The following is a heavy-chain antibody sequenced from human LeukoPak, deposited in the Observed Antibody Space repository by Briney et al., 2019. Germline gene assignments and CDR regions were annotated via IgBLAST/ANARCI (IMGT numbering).Heavy chain of an antibody. CDR1: GYTFTSYD. J-gene: IGHJ5*02. V-gene: IGHV1-8*01. CDR3: ARSMVRGAPNWFDP. D-gene: IGHD3-10*01. Sequence: ASVKVSCKASGYTFTSYDINWVRQATGQGFEWMGWMNPNSGNTGYAQKFQGRVTMTRNTSISTAYMELSSLRSEDTAVYYCARSMVRGAPNWFDPWGQGTLVTVSS. CDR2: MNPNSGNT.